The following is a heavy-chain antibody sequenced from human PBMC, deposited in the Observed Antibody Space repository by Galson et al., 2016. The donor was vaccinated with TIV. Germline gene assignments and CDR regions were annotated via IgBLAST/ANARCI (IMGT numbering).Heavy chain of an antibody. Sequence: SLRLSCAASGFTFNSYAMSWVRQAPGRVLEWVSSIRGSGDGTNYADSVKGRLTISRDNSKNILYLQMKGLRAEDTAVYYCAKDFGWRNFDYWGQGTLVTVSS. V-gene: IGHV3-23*01. J-gene: IGHJ4*02. CDR1: GFTFNSYA. CDR2: IRGSGDGT. D-gene: IGHD6-19*01. CDR3: AKDFGWRNFDY.